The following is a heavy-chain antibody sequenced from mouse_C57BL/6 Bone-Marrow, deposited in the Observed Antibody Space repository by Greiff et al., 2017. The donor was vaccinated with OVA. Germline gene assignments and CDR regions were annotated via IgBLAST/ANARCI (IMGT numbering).Heavy chain of an antibody. J-gene: IGHJ2*01. CDR1: GYTFTSYT. CDR3: ARKREYDY. D-gene: IGHD5-1*01. Sequence: VQLQQSGAELARPGASVKMSCKASGYTFTSYTMHWVKQRPGQGLEWIGYINPSSGYTKYNQKFKDKATLTADKSSSPAYMQLSSLTSEDSAVYYCARKREYDYWGQGTTLTVSS. CDR2: INPSSGYT. V-gene: IGHV1-4*01.